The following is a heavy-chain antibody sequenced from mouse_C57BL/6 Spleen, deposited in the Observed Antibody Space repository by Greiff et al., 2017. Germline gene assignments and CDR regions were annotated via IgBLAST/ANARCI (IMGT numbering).Heavy chain of an antibody. CDR2: ISYDGSN. J-gene: IGHJ2*01. CDR1: GYSITSGYY. CDR3: AIYDGYYFDY. V-gene: IGHV3-6*01. D-gene: IGHD2-3*01. Sequence: VQLKESGPGLVKPSQSLSLTCSVTGYSITSGYYWNWIRQFPGNKLEWMGYISYDGSNNYNPSLKNRISITRDTSKNQFFLKLNSVTTEDTATYYCAIYDGYYFDYWGQGTTLTVSS.